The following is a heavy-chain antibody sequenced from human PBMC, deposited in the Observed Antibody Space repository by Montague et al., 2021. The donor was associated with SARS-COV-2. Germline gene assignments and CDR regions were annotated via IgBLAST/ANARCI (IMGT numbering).Heavy chain of an antibody. CDR3: ARGRGYGDFYYYGMDV. Sequence: SLRLSCAASGFTFSNYEMNWVRQAPGKGLEWVLYISSSGSTIYYADSVKGRFTISRDNAQNSLYLQMNSLRAEDTGAYYCARGRGYGDFYYYGMDVWGQGTTVTVSS. V-gene: IGHV3-48*03. CDR1: GFTFSNYE. D-gene: IGHD3-10*01. J-gene: IGHJ6*02. CDR2: ISSSGSTI.